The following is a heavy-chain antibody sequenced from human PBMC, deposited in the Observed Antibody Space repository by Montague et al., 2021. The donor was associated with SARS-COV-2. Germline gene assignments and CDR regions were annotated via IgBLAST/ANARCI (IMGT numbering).Heavy chain of an antibody. CDR1: GGFITSTVSY. CDR3: ARHFRPGATEGYYYGMDV. V-gene: IGHV4-39*01. Sequence: SETLSLTCTVSGGFITSTVSYWVWVRQSPGKGLEWIGNMYYTGTTYHNPSLTSRVTISVDTSKNQFSLRLDSVTAADTALYYCARHFRPGATEGYYYGMDVWGQGTAVTVSS. J-gene: IGHJ6*02. D-gene: IGHD1-26*01. CDR2: MYYTGTT.